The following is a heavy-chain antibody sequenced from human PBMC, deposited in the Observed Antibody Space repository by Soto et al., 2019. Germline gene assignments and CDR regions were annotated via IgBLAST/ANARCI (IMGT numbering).Heavy chain of an antibody. V-gene: IGHV4-59*01. Sequence: SETLSLTCTVSGGSISSYYWSWIRQPPGKGLEWIGYIYYSGSTNYNPSLKSRVTISVDTSKNQFSLKLSSVTAADTAVYYCARAPSGGYYYYYYMDVWGKGTTVTVSS. CDR3: ARAPSGGYYYYYYMDV. CDR1: GGSISSYY. D-gene: IGHD1-26*01. J-gene: IGHJ6*03. CDR2: IYYSGST.